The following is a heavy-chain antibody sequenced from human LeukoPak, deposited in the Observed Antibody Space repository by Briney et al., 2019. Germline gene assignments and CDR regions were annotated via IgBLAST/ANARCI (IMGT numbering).Heavy chain of an antibody. CDR2: IQSQTDGGST. Sequence: PGGSLRLSCAASGFTFSNVWMNWVRQAPGKGLEWVGRIQSQTDGGSTDYAAPVKGRFTISRDDSKNTLHLQMNSLKIEDTAVYYCATETTSYDFWGGFYNMGYFHHWGQGTLVTVSS. D-gene: IGHD3-3*01. CDR1: GFTFSNVW. V-gene: IGHV3-15*01. CDR3: ATETTSYDFWGGFYNMGYFHH. J-gene: IGHJ1*01.